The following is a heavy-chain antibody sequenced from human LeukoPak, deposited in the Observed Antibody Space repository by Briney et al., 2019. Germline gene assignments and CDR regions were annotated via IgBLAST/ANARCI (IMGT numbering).Heavy chain of an antibody. J-gene: IGHJ4*02. Sequence: GSLRLSCAASGFTFSSYGMHWVRQAPGKGLEWVAVIWYDGSNKYYADSVKGRFTISRDNSKNTLYLQMNSLRAEDTAVYYCAGGSGSYYPDYWGQGTLVTVSS. V-gene: IGHV3-33*01. CDR2: IWYDGSNK. CDR1: GFTFSSYG. D-gene: IGHD3-10*01. CDR3: AGGSGSYYPDY.